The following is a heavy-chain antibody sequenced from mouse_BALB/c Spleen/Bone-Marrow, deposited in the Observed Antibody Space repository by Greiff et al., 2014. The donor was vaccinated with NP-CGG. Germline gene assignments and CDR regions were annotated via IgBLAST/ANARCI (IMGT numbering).Heavy chain of an antibody. Sequence: QVQLQQSGAELARPGASVKMSCKASGYTFTSYTMHWVKQRPGQGLEWIGYINPSSGYTNYNQKFKDEATLTADKSSSTAYMQLSSPTSEDSAVYYCAKGSTMITTLDYWGQGTTLTVSS. CDR2: INPSSGYT. CDR3: AKGSTMITTLDY. CDR1: GYTFTSYT. D-gene: IGHD2-4*01. V-gene: IGHV1-4*01. J-gene: IGHJ2*01.